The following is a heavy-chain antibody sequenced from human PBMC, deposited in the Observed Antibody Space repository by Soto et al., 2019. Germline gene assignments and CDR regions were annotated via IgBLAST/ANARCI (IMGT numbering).Heavy chain of an antibody. D-gene: IGHD3-10*01. CDR2: IRKRGNSYTT. Sequence: EVQLVESGGGLVQPGGSLRLSCTASGFTFSDHYMDWVRQAPGKGLEWVGRIRKRGNSYTTEYAASVKGRFPISRNAAKKSLYLQMNSLKTDDTAIYYCARSNYASGTYYLAYWGQGPLVTVSS. V-gene: IGHV3-72*01. J-gene: IGHJ4*02. CDR3: ARSNYASGTYYLAY. CDR1: GFTFSDHY.